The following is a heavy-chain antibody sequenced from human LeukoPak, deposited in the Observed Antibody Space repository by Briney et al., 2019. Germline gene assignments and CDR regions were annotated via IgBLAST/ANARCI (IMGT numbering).Heavy chain of an antibody. CDR3: AKGVRGQRLFYFYSSYRDA. J-gene: IGHJ6*03. CDR1: GGSISSYY. Sequence: SETLSLTCTVSGGSISSYYWSWIRQPPGKGLEWIGYIYYSGSTNYNPSLKSRVTISVDTSKKQFSLKLSSVTAADTAVYYCAKGVRGQRLFYFYSSYRDAGGKGTRVPFS. CDR2: IYYSGST. V-gene: IGHV4-59*01. D-gene: IGHD6-25*01.